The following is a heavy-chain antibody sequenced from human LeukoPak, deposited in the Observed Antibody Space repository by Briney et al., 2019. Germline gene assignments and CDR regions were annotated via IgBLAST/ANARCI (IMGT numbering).Heavy chain of an antibody. CDR1: GFTVSRNY. CDR3: ASGSGSYRTPYYYMDV. J-gene: IGHJ6*03. V-gene: IGHV3-53*01. CDR2: IYSGGST. Sequence: GGSLRLSCAASGFTVSRNYMSWVRQPPGKGLEGVSLIYSGGSTYYADSVKGRFTISRDNSKNTLYLQMNSLRADDTAVYYCASGSGSYRTPYYYMDVWGKGTTVTVSS. D-gene: IGHD3-10*01.